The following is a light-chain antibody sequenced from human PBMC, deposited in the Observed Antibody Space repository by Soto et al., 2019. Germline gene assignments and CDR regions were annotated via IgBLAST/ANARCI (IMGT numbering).Light chain of an antibody. Sequence: EIVLTQSPATLSLSPGERATLSCRASQSVSNYLAWYQQKPGQAPRLLIYDASSRATGIPARFSGSGSGTDFTRTISSLEPEDFAVYYCQQRSNWTYTFGQGTKLVIK. CDR2: DAS. CDR3: QQRSNWTYT. CDR1: QSVSNY. J-gene: IGKJ2*01. V-gene: IGKV3-11*01.